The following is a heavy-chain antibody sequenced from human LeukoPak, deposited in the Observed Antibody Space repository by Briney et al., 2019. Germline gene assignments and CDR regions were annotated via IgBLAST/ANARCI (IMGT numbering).Heavy chain of an antibody. J-gene: IGHJ4*02. CDR2: ISGSGGST. Sequence: GGSLRLSCAASGFTFSSYAMSRVRQAPGKGLEWVSAISGSGGSTYYADSVKGRFTISRDNSKNTLYLQMNSLRAEDTAVYYCAKSSGYYYDSSGYYYDYWGQGTLVTVSS. D-gene: IGHD3-22*01. CDR3: AKSSGYYYDSSGYYYDY. V-gene: IGHV3-23*01. CDR1: GFTFSSYA.